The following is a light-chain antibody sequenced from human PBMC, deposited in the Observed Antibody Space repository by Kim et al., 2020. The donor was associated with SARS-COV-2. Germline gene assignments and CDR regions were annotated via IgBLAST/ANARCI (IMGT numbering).Light chain of an antibody. J-gene: IGKJ4*01. Sequence: SPGDRGALSCRASQRVSGDFLAWYQQNPGQTPRLLIYDASTRATGIPDRFSGCGSGTDFTLTISSLEPEDFVVYYCHQYENYPSTFGGGTKVDIK. CDR2: DAS. CDR1: QRVSGDF. CDR3: HQYENYPST. V-gene: IGKV3-20*01.